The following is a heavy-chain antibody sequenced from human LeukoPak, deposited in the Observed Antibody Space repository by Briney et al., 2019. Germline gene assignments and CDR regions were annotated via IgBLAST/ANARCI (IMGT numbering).Heavy chain of an antibody. Sequence: GSLRLSCAASGFTFSSYSMNWVRQAPGKGLEWVSSISSSSSYIYYADSVKGRFTISRDNAKNSLYLQMNSLRAEDTAVYFCARDRIDIVVVPAAINYYYYYMDVWGKGTTVTVSS. V-gene: IGHV3-21*01. J-gene: IGHJ6*03. D-gene: IGHD2-2*02. CDR2: ISSSSSYI. CDR1: GFTFSSYS. CDR3: ARDRIDIVVVPAAINYYYYYMDV.